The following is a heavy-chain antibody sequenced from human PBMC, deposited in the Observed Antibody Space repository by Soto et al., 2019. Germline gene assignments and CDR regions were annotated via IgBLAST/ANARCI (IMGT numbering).Heavy chain of an antibody. D-gene: IGHD3-9*01. CDR1: GFTFSSYA. V-gene: IGHV3-23*01. Sequence: GSLRLSCAASGFTFSSYAMSWVRQAPGRGLEWVSAISGSGGSTYYADSVKGRFTISRDNTKNTLYLQMNSLRAEDTAVYYCAKDWRYFDWLPRGFDPWGQGTLVTVSS. J-gene: IGHJ5*02. CDR2: ISGSGGST. CDR3: AKDWRYFDWLPRGFDP.